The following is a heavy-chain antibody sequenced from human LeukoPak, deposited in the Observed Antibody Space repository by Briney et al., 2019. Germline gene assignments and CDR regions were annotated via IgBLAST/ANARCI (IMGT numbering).Heavy chain of an antibody. V-gene: IGHV3-30-3*01. Sequence: GGSLRLSCAASGFTFSSYAMHWVRQAPGKGLEWVAVISYDGSNKYYADSVKGRFTISRDNSKNTLYLQMNSLRAEDTAVYYCARERIVGATGYYYYGMDVWGQGTTVTVSS. CDR2: ISYDGSNK. D-gene: IGHD1-26*01. J-gene: IGHJ6*02. CDR1: GFTFSSYA. CDR3: ARERIVGATGYYYYGMDV.